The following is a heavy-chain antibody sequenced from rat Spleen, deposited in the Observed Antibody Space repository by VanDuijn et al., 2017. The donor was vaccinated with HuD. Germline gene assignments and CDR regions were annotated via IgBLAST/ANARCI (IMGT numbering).Heavy chain of an antibody. V-gene: IGHV5-29*01. J-gene: IGHJ4*01. CDR2: INYDGRST. CDR3: TRHGRGGTTYYYVMDV. D-gene: IGHD4-3*01. Sequence: EVQLVESDGGLVQPGRSLKLSCAAPGFAFSDHYVAWVRQGPTKGLEWVATINYDGRSTFYRDSVRDRFTISRDNGKNTLYLQIDSLKSEDTATYYCTRHGRGGTTYYYVMDVWGQGASVTVSS. CDR1: GFAFSDHY.